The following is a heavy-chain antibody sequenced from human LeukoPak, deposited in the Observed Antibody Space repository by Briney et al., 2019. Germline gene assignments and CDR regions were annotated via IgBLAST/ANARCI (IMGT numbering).Heavy chain of an antibody. CDR3: ARMYSSSWSYYFDY. D-gene: IGHD6-13*01. V-gene: IGHV3-21*01. CDR1: GFTFSSYA. CDR2: ISSSSSYI. Sequence: GGSLRLSCAASGFTFSSYAMSWVRQAPGKGLEWVSSISSSSSYIYYADSVKGRFTISRDNAKNSLYLQMNSLRAEDTAVYYCARMYSSSWSYYFDYWGQGTLVTVSS. J-gene: IGHJ4*02.